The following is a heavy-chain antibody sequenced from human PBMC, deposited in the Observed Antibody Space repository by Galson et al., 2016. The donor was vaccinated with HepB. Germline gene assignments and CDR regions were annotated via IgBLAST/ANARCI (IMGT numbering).Heavy chain of an antibody. D-gene: IGHD5-12*01. Sequence: SLRLSCAGSGFTFSTYTMNWVRQAPGKGLEWVSSISSRSSYIYYADSVKGRFTISRDNSKNTLYLEMNSLRAEDTAVYYCAKGRGAGYSGCEWNFDHWGQGSLVTVSS. CDR3: AKGRGAGYSGCEWNFDH. V-gene: IGHV3-21*04. CDR1: GFTFSTYT. CDR2: ISSRSSYI. J-gene: IGHJ4*02.